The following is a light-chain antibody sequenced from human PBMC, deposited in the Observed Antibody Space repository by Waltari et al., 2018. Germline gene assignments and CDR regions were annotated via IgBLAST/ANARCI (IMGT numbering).Light chain of an antibody. Sequence: QSALTQPASVCGSLGQSVTISCTGTATDIGGYDYVSWYHQHPGNAPTLLIFAVSNRPSEISARFSASQSGNTASLSISGLQTEDEADYHCTSYTSKNTFIFGGGTRLTVL. CDR3: TSYTSKNTFI. V-gene: IGLV2-14*03. J-gene: IGLJ2*01. CDR2: AVS. CDR1: ATDIGGYDY.